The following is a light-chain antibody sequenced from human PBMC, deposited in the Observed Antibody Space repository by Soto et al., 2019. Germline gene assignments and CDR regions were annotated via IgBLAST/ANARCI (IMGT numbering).Light chain of an antibody. V-gene: IGLV2-14*01. Sequence: QSVLTQPASVSGSPGQSITISCSGTSSDVGFYNYVSWFQQYPGKAPKLMIFAVTNRPSGVSDRFSGSKSDNTASLTISGLQADDEADYFCTSYTTSSTWVFGGGTKLTLL. J-gene: IGLJ3*02. CDR1: SSDVGFYNY. CDR3: TSYTTSSTWV. CDR2: AVT.